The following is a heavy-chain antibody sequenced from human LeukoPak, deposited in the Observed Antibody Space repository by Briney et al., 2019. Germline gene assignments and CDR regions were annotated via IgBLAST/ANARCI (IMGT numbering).Heavy chain of an antibody. CDR2: IYHSGTT. Sequence: SETLSLTCTVSGYSISSGYFWGWIRQPPGKGLEWIGSIYHSGTTYYNPSLKSRVTISVDTSKNQFSLKLTSVTAADMAVYYCARGYSSSWYFNWFDPWGQGTLVTVSS. D-gene: IGHD6-13*01. J-gene: IGHJ5*02. CDR3: ARGYSSSWYFNWFDP. CDR1: GYSISSGYF. V-gene: IGHV4-38-2*02.